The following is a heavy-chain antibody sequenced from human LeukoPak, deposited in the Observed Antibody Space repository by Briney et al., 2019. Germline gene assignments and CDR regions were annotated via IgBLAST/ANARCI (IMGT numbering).Heavy chain of an antibody. J-gene: IGHJ3*02. Sequence: AGGSLRLSCAASGFTFSSYWMSWVRRAPGKGLECVANIKQDGTEKQYVDSVKGRFTISRDNAKNSLYLQMNSLRAEDTAVYYCARDPGDTNEYGDWGAFDIWGQGTMVTVSS. CDR2: IKQDGTEK. V-gene: IGHV3-7*01. CDR1: GFTFSSYW. D-gene: IGHD4-17*01. CDR3: ARDPGDTNEYGDWGAFDI.